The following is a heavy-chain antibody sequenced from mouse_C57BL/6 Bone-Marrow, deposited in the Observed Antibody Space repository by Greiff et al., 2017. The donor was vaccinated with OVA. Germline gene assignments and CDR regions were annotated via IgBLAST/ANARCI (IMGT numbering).Heavy chain of an antibody. J-gene: IGHJ3*01. Sequence: EVKLVESGGGLVKPGGSLKLSCAASGFTFSSYAMSWVRQTPEKRLEWVATISDGGSYTYYPDNVKGRFTISRDNAKHNLYLQMSHLKSEDTAMYYCARPLYGNYDGFAYWGQGTLVTVSA. V-gene: IGHV5-4*03. CDR3: ARPLYGNYDGFAY. CDR2: ISDGGSYT. CDR1: GFTFSSYA. D-gene: IGHD2-1*01.